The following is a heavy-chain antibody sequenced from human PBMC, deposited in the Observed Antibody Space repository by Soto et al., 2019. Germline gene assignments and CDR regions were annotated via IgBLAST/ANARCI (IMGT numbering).Heavy chain of an antibody. J-gene: IGHJ4*02. CDR3: ARDSYGDYPYYFDY. D-gene: IGHD4-17*01. CDR2: IYYSGST. V-gene: IGHV4-59*01. CDR1: GGSISSYY. Sequence: SETLSLTCTVSGGSISSYYWSWIRQPPGKGLEWIGYIYYSGSTSYNPSLKSRVTISVDTSKNQFSLKLSSVTAADTAVYYCARDSYGDYPYYFDYWGQGTLVTVSS.